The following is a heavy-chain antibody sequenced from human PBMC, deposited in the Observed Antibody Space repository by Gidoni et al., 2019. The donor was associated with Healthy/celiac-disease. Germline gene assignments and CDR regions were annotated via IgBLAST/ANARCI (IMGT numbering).Heavy chain of an antibody. D-gene: IGHD5-18*01. CDR1: GHPFSSYA. J-gene: IGHJ6*02. V-gene: IGHV1-69*01. Sequence: QVQLVQSGAEVKKPGSSVKVSCKASGHPFSSYAISWVRQAPGQGLEWMGGIIPIFGTANYAQKFQGRVTITADESTSTAYMELSSLRSEDTAVYYCARDPGEYSYGYYGMDVWGQGTTVTVSS. CDR3: ARDPGEYSYGYYGMDV. CDR2: IIPIFGTA.